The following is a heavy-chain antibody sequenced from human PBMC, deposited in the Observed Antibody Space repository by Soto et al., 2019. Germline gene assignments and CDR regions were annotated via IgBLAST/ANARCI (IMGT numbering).Heavy chain of an antibody. V-gene: IGHV3-30-3*01. CDR2: ISYDGSNK. D-gene: IGHD3-16*02. J-gene: IGHJ6*02. CDR3: AREIREYDYVWGSYRPFDYGMDV. CDR1: GFTFSSYA. Sequence: PGGSLRLSCAASGFTFSSYAMHWVRQAPGKGLEWVAVISYDGSNKYYADSVKGRFTISRDNSKNTLYLQMNSLRAEDTAVYYCAREIREYDYVWGSYRPFDYGMDVWGQATTVTSP.